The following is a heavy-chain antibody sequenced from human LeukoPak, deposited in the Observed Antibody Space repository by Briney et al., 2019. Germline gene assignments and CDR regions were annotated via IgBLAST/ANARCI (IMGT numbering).Heavy chain of an antibody. D-gene: IGHD3-22*01. CDR3: ARAYDSSGYNWFDP. CDR2: INHSGST. V-gene: IGHV4-34*01. CDR1: GGSFSGYY. Sequence: ASETLSLTCAVYGGSFSGYYWSWIRQPPGKGLEWIGEINHSGSTNYNPSLKSRVTISVDTSKNQFSLKLSSVTAADTAVYYCARAYDSSGYNWFDPWGQGTLVTVSS. J-gene: IGHJ5*02.